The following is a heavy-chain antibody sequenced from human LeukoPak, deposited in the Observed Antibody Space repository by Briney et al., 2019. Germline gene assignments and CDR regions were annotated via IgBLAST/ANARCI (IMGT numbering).Heavy chain of an antibody. Sequence: SGGSLRLSCAVSGFTFSTYGMHGVRPAPGKGLERGAVISVAGRNEFYAVSVKGRITITRDNSKNTLYLQMISLRAEDTAVYYCAKGITVRGVMILRWDLDYWGQGTLVTVSS. J-gene: IGHJ4*02. CDR1: GFTFSTYG. D-gene: IGHD3-10*01. CDR3: AKGITVRGVMILRWDLDY. CDR2: ISVAGRNE. V-gene: IGHV3-30*18.